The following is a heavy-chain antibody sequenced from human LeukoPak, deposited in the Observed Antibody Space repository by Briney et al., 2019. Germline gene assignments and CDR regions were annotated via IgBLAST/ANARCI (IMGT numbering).Heavy chain of an antibody. V-gene: IGHV3-48*03. CDR3: ARLYSSGWCDFDY. Sequence: PGGSLRLSCAASGFTFSSYEMNWVRQAPGKGLEWVSYISSSGSTIYYADSVKGRFTISRDNAKNSLYLQMNSLRAEDTAVYYCARLYSSGWCDFDYWGQGTLVTVSS. J-gene: IGHJ4*02. CDR2: ISSSGSTI. D-gene: IGHD6-19*01. CDR1: GFTFSSYE.